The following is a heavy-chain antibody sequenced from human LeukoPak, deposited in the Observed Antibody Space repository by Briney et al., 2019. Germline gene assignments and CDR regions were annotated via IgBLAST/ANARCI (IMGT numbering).Heavy chain of an antibody. CDR1: GFTFTNYA. J-gene: IGHJ5*02. Sequence: PGGSLRLSCAASGFTFTNYAMTWVRQAPGKGLVWVSRIGSDGISTSYADSVKGRFTISRDNAKNTLYLQMNSLRVEDTAVYYCTRSDWFDPWGQGTLVTVSS. CDR3: TRSDWFDP. CDR2: IGSDGIST. V-gene: IGHV3-74*01.